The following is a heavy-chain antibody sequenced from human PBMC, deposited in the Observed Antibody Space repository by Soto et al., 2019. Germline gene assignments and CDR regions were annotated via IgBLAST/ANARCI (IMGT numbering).Heavy chain of an antibody. J-gene: IGHJ4*02. D-gene: IGHD4-4*01. CDR2: IYYSGST. CDR1: GGSISSYY. Sequence: SETLSLTCTVSGGSISSYYWSWIRQPPGKGLEWIGYIYYSGSTNYNPSLKSRVTISVDTSKKQFSLNLSSVTAADTAVYYCARELGNSFSYWGQGILVTVSS. V-gene: IGHV4-59*01. CDR3: ARELGNSFSY.